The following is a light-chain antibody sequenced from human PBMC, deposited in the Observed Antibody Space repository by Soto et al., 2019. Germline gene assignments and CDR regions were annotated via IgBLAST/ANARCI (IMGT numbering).Light chain of an antibody. CDR2: TAS. CDR3: QHRHSYPIT. CDR1: RGISNL. V-gene: IGKV1-9*01. J-gene: IGKJ5*01. Sequence: DLQLTQSPSFLSASVGDRVTITCRASRGISNLLAWYQQKPGKAPNLLIHTASTLQSGVPSRFSGSGSGTEFTLTISSLQPEDFATYYCQHRHSYPITFGQGTRLEIK.